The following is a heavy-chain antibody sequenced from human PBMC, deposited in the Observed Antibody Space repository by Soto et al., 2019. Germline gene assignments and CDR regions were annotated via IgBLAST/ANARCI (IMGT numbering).Heavy chain of an antibody. J-gene: IGHJ6*02. D-gene: IGHD3-10*01. V-gene: IGHV4-34*01. Sequence: SETLSLTCAVYGGSFSGYYWSWIRQPPGKGLEWIGEINHSGSTNYNPSLKSRVTISVDTSKNQFSLKLSSVTAADTAVYYCARGLGYYYGSGSYYIPGGAYYYYYGMDVWGQGTTVTVS. CDR1: GGSFSGYY. CDR3: ARGLGYYYGSGSYYIPGGAYYYYYGMDV. CDR2: INHSGST.